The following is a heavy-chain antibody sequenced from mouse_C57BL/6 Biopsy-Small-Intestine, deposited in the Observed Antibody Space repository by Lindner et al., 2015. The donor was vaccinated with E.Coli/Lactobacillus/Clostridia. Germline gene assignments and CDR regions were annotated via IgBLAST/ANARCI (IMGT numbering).Heavy chain of an antibody. D-gene: IGHD1-1*01. V-gene: IGHV1-19*01. CDR2: INPYNSVI. Sequence: VQLQESGPVLVKPGASVKMSCKASGYPFTDFYMNWVKQSHGKSLEWIGAINPYNSVINYNQNFEDKATSTVDKSSSTAYMELNSLTSEDSAVYYCARGGNFVQFDFWGQGTTLTVSS. CDR3: ARGGNFVQFDF. CDR1: GYPFTDFY. J-gene: IGHJ2*01.